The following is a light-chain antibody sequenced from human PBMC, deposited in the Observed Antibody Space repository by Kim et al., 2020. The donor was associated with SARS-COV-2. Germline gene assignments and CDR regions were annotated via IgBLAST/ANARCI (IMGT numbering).Light chain of an antibody. V-gene: IGLV2-14*03. J-gene: IGLJ1*01. CDR2: DVS. CDR1: SSDIGAYNY. CDR3: SSYTSSSTRV. Sequence: QSALTQPASVSGSPGQSITISCTGTSSDIGAYNYVSWYQQHPGKAPKLMIYDVSNRPSGVSNRFSGSKSGNTASLTISGLQPEDEADYYCSSYTSSSTRVFVTGTKVSV.